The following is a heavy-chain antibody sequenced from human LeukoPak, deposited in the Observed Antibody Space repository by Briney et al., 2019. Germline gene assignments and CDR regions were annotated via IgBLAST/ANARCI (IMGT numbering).Heavy chain of an antibody. V-gene: IGHV4-30-2*01. J-gene: IGHJ3*02. CDR1: GGSFSGYY. CDR3: ARDNRANWGRPSAFDI. D-gene: IGHD7-27*01. CDR2: IYHSGST. Sequence: NPSETLSLTCAVYGGSFSGYYWSWIRQPPGKGLEWIGYIYHSGSTYYNPSLKSRVTISVDRSKNQFSLKLSSVTAADTAVYYCARDNRANWGRPSAFDIWGQGTMVTVSS.